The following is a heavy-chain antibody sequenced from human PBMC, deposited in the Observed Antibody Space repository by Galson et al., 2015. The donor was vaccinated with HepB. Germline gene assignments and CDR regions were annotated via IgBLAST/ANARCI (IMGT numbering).Heavy chain of an antibody. D-gene: IGHD1-7*01. V-gene: IGHV3-23*01. CDR2: ISSDGANI. Sequence: SLRLSCAASGFSFTSYAMTWVRQAPGKGLEWVSAISSDGANIYYADSVKGRFTISRDNSKNTLYLQMNNLRAEDTAVYYCARDSRLELRLNNYFSYGMDVWGQGSAVTVSS. CDR3: ARDSRLELRLNNYFSYGMDV. CDR1: GFSFTSYA. J-gene: IGHJ6*02.